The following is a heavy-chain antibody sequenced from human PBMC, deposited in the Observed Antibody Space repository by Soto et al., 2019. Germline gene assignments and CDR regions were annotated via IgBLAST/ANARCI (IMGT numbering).Heavy chain of an antibody. J-gene: IGHJ4*02. CDR3: ARARGGEYFGEQLS. D-gene: IGHD3-10*01. V-gene: IGHV3-13*04. Sequence: EVQLVESGGGLVQPGGSLRLSCAASGFTFSLYDMHWVRQATGKGLEWVSAIGTAADTYYPGSVQGRFIISGENAKNSLYLQMNSLRAGDTAVYYCARARGGEYFGEQLSWGQGTLVTVSS. CDR2: IGTAADT. CDR1: GFTFSLYD.